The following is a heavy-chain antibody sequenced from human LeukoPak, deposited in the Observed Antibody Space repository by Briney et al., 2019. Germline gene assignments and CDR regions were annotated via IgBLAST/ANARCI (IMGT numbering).Heavy chain of an antibody. D-gene: IGHD3-22*01. CDR3: ARVITTFRVSNWFDP. J-gene: IGHJ5*02. CDR1: GGSISSSSYY. Sequence: SETLSLTCTVSGGSISSSSYYWGWIRQPPGKGLEWIGSIYYSGSTYYNQSPKSRVTISVDTSKNQFSLKLSSVTAADTAVYYCARVITTFRVSNWFDPWGQGTLVTVSS. V-gene: IGHV4-39*01. CDR2: IYYSGST.